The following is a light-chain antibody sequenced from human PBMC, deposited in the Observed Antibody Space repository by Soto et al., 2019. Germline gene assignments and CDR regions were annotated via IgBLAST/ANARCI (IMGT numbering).Light chain of an antibody. CDR1: SSDVGGYNS. Sequence: QSALTQHASVSGSPGQSITISCTGTSSDVGGYNSVSWYQQHPGKAPKLMIYDVSNRPSGVSNRFSGSKSVNTASLTISGLQAEDEADYYCSSYTSSSTVVFGGGTKVTVL. CDR2: DVS. V-gene: IGLV2-14*01. CDR3: SSYTSSSTVV. J-gene: IGLJ2*01.